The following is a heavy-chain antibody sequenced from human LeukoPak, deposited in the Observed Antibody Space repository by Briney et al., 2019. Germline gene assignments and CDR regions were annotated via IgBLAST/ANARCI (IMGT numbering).Heavy chain of an antibody. V-gene: IGHV3-33*01. CDR1: GFTFSSYG. J-gene: IGHJ4*02. D-gene: IGHD3-22*01. CDR3: ARDWSQYYYDSSGYYSGFDY. Sequence: PGGSLRLSCAASGFTFSSYGMHWVRQAPGKGLEWVAVIWYDGSNKYYADSVKGRFTISRDNSKNTLYLQMNSLRAEDTAVYYCARDWSQYYYDSSGYYSGFDYWGQGTLVTVSS. CDR2: IWYDGSNK.